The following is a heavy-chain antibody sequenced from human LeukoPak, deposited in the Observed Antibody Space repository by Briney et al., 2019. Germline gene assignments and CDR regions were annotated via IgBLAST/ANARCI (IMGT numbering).Heavy chain of an antibody. CDR3: ARAGRISAGNFDY. CDR2: IYYSGST. V-gene: IGHV4-61*05. D-gene: IGHD2-15*01. CDR1: GGSIRSSSYY. J-gene: IGHJ4*02. Sequence: SETLSLTCNVSGGSIRSSSYYWGWIRQPPGKGLEWIGYIYYSGSTNYNPPLKSRVTISVDTSKNQFSLKLSSVTAADTAVYYCARAGRISAGNFDYWGQGTLVTVSS.